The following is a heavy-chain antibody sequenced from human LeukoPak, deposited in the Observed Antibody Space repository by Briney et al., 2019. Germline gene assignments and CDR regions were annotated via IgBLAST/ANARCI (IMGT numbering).Heavy chain of an antibody. D-gene: IGHD3-16*02. CDR1: GFTLSSYS. Sequence: PGGSLRLSCAASGFTLSSYSMNWVRQAPGKGLEWVSSISGSSSYIYYADSVKGRFTISRDNAKNSLYLQMNSLRAEDTAVYYCTRALRGGELSQGDWGQGTLVTVSS. V-gene: IGHV3-21*01. CDR3: TRALRGGELSQGD. CDR2: ISGSSSYI. J-gene: IGHJ4*02.